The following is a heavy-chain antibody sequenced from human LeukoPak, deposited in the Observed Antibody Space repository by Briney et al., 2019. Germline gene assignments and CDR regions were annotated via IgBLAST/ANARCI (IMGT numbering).Heavy chain of an antibody. CDR1: GGSISSYY. J-gene: IGHJ3*02. Sequence: PSETLSLTCTVSGGSISSYYWSWIRQPPGKGLEWIGYIYYSGSTNYNPSLKSRVTISVDTSKNQFSLKLSSVTAADTAVYYCARDGGYCGSTSCYGIWGQGTMVTVSS. V-gene: IGHV4-59*01. CDR3: ARDGGYCGSTSCYGI. D-gene: IGHD2-2*01. CDR2: IYYSGST.